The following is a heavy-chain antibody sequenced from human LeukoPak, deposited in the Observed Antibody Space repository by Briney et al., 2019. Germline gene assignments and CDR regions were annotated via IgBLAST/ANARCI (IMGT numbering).Heavy chain of an antibody. CDR2: MSGSGGST. D-gene: IGHD6-19*01. V-gene: IGHV3-23*01. Sequence: GGSLRLSCAASGFTFSSYAMSWVRQAPGKGLEWVSAMSGSGGSTYYADSVKGRFTISRDNSKNTLYLQMSSLRAEDTAVYYCAKARYNSGWYPDAFDIWGQGTMVTVSS. J-gene: IGHJ3*02. CDR1: GFTFSSYA. CDR3: AKARYNSGWYPDAFDI.